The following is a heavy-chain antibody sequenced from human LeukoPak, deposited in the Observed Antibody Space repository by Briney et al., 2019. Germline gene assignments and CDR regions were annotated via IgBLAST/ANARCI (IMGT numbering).Heavy chain of an antibody. CDR1: GLTFSSHA. CDR3: AKYPQLKQLVRVFAY. V-gene: IGHV3-23*01. J-gene: IGHJ4*02. D-gene: IGHD6-13*01. Sequence: PGGSLRLSCAASGLTFSSHAMSWVRQAPGKGLEWVSGVNSNGGSTAYADSVKGRFTISRDNSKNTVYLQMNSLRAEDTAVYYCAKYPQLKQLVRVFAYWGQGTLVTVSS. CDR2: VNSNGGST.